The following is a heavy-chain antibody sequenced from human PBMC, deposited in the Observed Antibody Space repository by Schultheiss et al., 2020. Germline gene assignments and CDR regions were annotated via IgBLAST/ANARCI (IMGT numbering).Heavy chain of an antibody. CDR1: GGSISSYY. CDR2: IYTSGST. Sequence: SQTLSLTCTVSGGSISSYYWSWIRQPAGKGLEWIGRIYTSGSTNYNPSLKSRVTISVDTSKNQFSLKLSSVTAADTAVYYCARGSGSGWVFDYWGQGTLVTVSS. J-gene: IGHJ4*02. CDR3: ARGSGSGWVFDY. D-gene: IGHD6-19*01. V-gene: IGHV4-4*07.